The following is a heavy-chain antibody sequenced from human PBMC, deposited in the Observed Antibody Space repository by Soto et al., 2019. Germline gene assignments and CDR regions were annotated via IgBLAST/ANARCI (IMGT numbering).Heavy chain of an antibody. CDR2: IWXXGSXK. CDR1: GSIFSGYG. CDR3: ARDGIGGTVFRGFCDY. D-gene: IGHD1-7*01. V-gene: IGHV3-33*01. J-gene: IGHJ4*02. Sequence: QKYLVESGGGVVQPGGSLRLSCVASGSIFSGYGMHWVRQAPGKGLXXXXXIWXXGSXKYYADSVKGRFTISRDNSKNMLYLQMDSLRAEDTAVYYCARDGIGGTVFRGFCDYWGQGTLVTVSS.